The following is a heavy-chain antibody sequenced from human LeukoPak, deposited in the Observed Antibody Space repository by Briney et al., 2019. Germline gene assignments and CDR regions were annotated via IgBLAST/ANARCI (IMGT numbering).Heavy chain of an antibody. V-gene: IGHV4-39*01. CDR3: ARQWLSGYCSSTSCHNGSHGAFDI. CDR2: IYYSGST. D-gene: IGHD2-2*02. Sequence: PSETLSLTCTVSGGSISSSSYYWGWIRQPPGKGLEWIGSIYYSGSTYYNPSLKSRVTISVDTSKNQFSLKLSSVTAADTAVYYCARQWLSGYCSSTSCHNGSHGAFDIWGQGTMVTVSS. CDR1: GGSISSSSYY. J-gene: IGHJ3*02.